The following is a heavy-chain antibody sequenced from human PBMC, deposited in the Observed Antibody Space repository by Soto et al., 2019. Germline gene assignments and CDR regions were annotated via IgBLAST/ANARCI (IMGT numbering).Heavy chain of an antibody. D-gene: IGHD3-22*01. J-gene: IGHJ4*02. CDR1: GGSISSSNW. Sequence: QVQLQESGPGLVKPSGTLSLTCAVSGGSISSSNWWSWVRQPPGKGLEWIGEIYHSGSTNYNPSLKSRFTTTVDKSKNQFSLKLSSVTAADTAVYYCASLKSRSSGYYYHDYWGQGTLVTVSS. V-gene: IGHV4-4*02. CDR2: IYHSGST. CDR3: ASLKSRSSGYYYHDY.